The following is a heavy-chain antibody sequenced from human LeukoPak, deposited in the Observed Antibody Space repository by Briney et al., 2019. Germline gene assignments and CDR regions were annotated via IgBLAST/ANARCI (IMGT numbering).Heavy chain of an antibody. J-gene: IGHJ4*02. V-gene: IGHV3-30*18. CDR2: ISYDGSNK. CDR1: GFTFSSYG. CDR3: AKGRLDPNLVLHY. Sequence: PGGSLRLSCAASGFTFSSYGMHWVRQAPGKGLEWVAVISYDGSNKYYADSVKGRFTISRDNPKNTLSLQMDSLRTEDTALYYCAKGRLDPNLVLHYWGQGTLVTVSS. D-gene: IGHD2-8*02.